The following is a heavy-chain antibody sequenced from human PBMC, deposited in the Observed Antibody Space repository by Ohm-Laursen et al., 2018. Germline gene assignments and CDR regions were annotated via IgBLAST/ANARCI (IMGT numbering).Heavy chain of an antibody. CDR2: MSFDGSNK. Sequence: SLRLSCAATGFTFSTYAMHWVRQAPGKGLEWVAVMSFDGSNKYYGESVKGRFTISRDNSKNTLYLQMNSLRAEDTAVYYCAADSHLLEWPDHYFDYWGQGILVTVSS. CDR3: AADSHLLEWPDHYFDY. D-gene: IGHD3-3*01. J-gene: IGHJ4*02. CDR1: GFTFSTYA. V-gene: IGHV3-30*03.